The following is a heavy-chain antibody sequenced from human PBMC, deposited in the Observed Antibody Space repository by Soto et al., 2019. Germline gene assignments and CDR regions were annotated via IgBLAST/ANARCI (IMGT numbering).Heavy chain of an antibody. CDR1: GGSISSSSYY. Sequence: QLQLQESGPGLVKPSETLSLTCTVSGGSISSSSYYWGWIRQPPGKGLEWIGSIYYSGSTYYNPSLKSRVTISVDTSKNQFSLKLSSVTAADTAVYYCARHDRDYGSGSYYNARFTLEWFDPWGQGTLVTVSS. CDR2: IYYSGST. CDR3: ARHDRDYGSGSYYNARFTLEWFDP. D-gene: IGHD3-10*01. V-gene: IGHV4-39*01. J-gene: IGHJ5*02.